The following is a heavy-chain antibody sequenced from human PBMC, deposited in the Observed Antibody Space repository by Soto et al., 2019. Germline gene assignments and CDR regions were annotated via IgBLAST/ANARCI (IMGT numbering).Heavy chain of an antibody. J-gene: IGHJ6*02. CDR1: GFTFSSYG. CDR3: ARGWAYSYGYYYYGMDV. CDR2: IWYDGSNK. V-gene: IGHV3-33*01. Sequence: QVQLVESGGGVVQPGRSLRLSCAASGFTFSSYGMHWVRQAPGKGLEWVAVIWYDGSNKYYADSVKGRFTISRDNSKNTLYLQMNGLRAEDTAVYYCARGWAYSYGYYYYGMDVWGQGTTVTVSS. D-gene: IGHD5-18*01.